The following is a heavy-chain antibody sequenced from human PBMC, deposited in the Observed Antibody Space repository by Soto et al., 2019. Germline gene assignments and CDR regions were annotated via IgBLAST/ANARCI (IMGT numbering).Heavy chain of an antibody. Sequence: QVQLQESGPGLVKPSQTLSLTCTVSGDSISSGNYYWSWIRQHPGKGLEWIGYIFYSGRTYYNPSSRSRATITVDTSRNQFSLRLRSEAAADTAVYYCAGGGSGDIVGVASLDYWGQGTLVTVSS. CDR1: GDSISSGNYY. V-gene: IGHV4-31*03. CDR2: IFYSGRT. J-gene: IGHJ4*02. D-gene: IGHD2-15*01. CDR3: AGGGSGDIVGVASLDY.